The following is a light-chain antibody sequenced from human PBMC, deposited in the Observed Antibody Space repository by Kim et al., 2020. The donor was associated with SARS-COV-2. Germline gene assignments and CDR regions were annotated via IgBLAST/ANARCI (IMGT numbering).Light chain of an antibody. V-gene: IGKV3-20*01. CDR3: QQYGSSSFT. J-gene: IGKJ5*01. CDR2: GAS. CDR1: QSVSSSY. Sequence: SPGERATLSCRASQSVSSSYLAWYQQKPGQAPRLLIYGASSRATGIPDRFSGSGSGTDFTLTISRLEPEDFAVYYCQQYGSSSFTFGQGTRLEIK.